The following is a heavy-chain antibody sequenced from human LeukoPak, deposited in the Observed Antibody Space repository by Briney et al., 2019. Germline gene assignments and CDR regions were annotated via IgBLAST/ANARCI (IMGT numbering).Heavy chain of an antibody. D-gene: IGHD4-23*01. CDR3: AKYRGDNFGAYDY. J-gene: IGHJ4*02. CDR1: GFTFSSYA. Sequence: GGSLRLSCAASGFTFSSYAMSWVRQAPGKGLEWVSAISGSGGDTYHADSVKGRFTISRDNSKNTLYVQLNTLRAEDTAVYYCAKYRGDNFGAYDYWGQGTLVTVSS. CDR2: ISGSGGDT. V-gene: IGHV3-23*01.